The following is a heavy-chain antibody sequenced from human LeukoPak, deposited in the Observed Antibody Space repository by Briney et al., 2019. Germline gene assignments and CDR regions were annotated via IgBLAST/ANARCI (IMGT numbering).Heavy chain of an antibody. CDR1: GFTFSSYA. CDR2: ISYDGSNK. D-gene: IGHD3-10*01. V-gene: IGHV3-30*04. J-gene: IGHJ6*04. CDR3: ARSSMVRGVIISNPNFYYYGMDV. Sequence: PGGSLRLSCAASGFTFSSYAMHWVRQAPGKGLEWVAVISYDGSNKYYADSVKGRFTISRDNSKNTLYLQMNSLGAEDTAVYYCARSSMVRGVIISNPNFYYYGMDVWGKGTTVTVSS.